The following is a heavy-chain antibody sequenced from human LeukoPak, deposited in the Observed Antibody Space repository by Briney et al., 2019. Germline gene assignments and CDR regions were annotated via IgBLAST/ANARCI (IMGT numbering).Heavy chain of an antibody. CDR1: GGTFSSYA. Sequence: SVKVSCKASGGTFSSYAISWVRQAPGQGLEWMGGIIPIFGTANYAQKFQGRVTITADESTSTAYMELSSLRSEDTAVYYCARELGLVGANNLFDPWGQGTLVTVSS. J-gene: IGHJ5*02. V-gene: IGHV1-69*13. CDR2: IIPIFGTA. CDR3: ARELGLVGANNLFDP. D-gene: IGHD1-26*01.